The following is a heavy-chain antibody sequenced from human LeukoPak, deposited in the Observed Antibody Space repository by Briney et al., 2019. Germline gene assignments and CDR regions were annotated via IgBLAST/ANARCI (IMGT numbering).Heavy chain of an antibody. CDR2: ISFTGST. J-gene: IGHJ4*02. CDR1: GDSISSYY. V-gene: IGHV4-59*01. Sequence: PSETLSLTCTVSGDSISSYYWSWIRQPPGKGLEWIGYISFTGSTNYNPSLKSRITISVDTSKSHFSLKLSSVTTADTAVYYCAREAPLRYQLPDYWGQGTLVTVSS. D-gene: IGHD2-2*01. CDR3: AREAPLRYQLPDY.